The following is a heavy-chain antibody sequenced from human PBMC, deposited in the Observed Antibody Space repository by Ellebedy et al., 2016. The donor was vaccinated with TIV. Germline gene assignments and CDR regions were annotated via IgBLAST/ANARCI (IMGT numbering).Heavy chain of an antibody. CDR1: GFTFSSYS. Sequence: GGSLRLXCAASGFTFSSYSMNCVRQAPGKGLEWVSSISSSGNYIYYADSVKGRFTISRDNAKNSLFLQINSLRAEDTAVYYCARDSFDYGDYWGQGTLVTVSS. CDR3: ARDSFDYGDY. CDR2: ISSSGNYI. J-gene: IGHJ4*02. V-gene: IGHV3-21*04.